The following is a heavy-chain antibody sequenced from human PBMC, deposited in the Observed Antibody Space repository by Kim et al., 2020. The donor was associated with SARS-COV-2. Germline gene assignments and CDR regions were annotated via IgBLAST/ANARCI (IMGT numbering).Heavy chain of an antibody. CDR2: IYYSRST. D-gene: IGHD3-10*01. Sequence: ETLYLTCTVSGGSISSYYWSWIRQPPGKGLEWIGYIYYSRSTNYNPSLKSRVTISVDTSKNQFSLKLSSVTAADTALYYCAREGGYYGSGKLRWFDPWGQGTLVTVSS. CDR3: AREGGYYGSGKLRWFDP. V-gene: IGHV4-59*13. CDR1: GGSISSYY. J-gene: IGHJ5*02.